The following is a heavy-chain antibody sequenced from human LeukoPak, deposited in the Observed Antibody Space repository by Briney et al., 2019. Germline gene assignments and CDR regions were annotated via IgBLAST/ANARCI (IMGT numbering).Heavy chain of an antibody. J-gene: IGHJ5*02. Sequence: SVKVSCKASGGTFISYAISWVRQAPGQGLEWMGRIIPILGIANYAQKFQGRVTITADKSTSTAYMELSSLRSEDTAVYYCARGANWFDPWGQGTLVTVSS. CDR2: IIPILGIA. CDR3: ARGANWFDP. CDR1: GGTFISYA. V-gene: IGHV1-69*04.